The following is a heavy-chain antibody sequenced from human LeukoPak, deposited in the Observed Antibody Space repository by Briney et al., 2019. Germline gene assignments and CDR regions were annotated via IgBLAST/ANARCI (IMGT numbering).Heavy chain of an antibody. CDR2: INPDSGGT. V-gene: IGHV1-2*02. CDR1: GYTFTGYY. Sequence: VSVKVSCKASGYTFTGYYMHWVRQAPGQGLGWMGWINPDSGGTNYAQKFQGRVTMTRDTSISTAYMELSRLKSDDTAVYYCARSSSWYRDWFDPWGQGTLVTVSS. CDR3: ARSSSWYRDWFDP. D-gene: IGHD6-13*01. J-gene: IGHJ5*02.